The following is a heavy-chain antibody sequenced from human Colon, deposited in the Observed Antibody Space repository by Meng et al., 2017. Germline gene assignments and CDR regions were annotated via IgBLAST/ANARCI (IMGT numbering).Heavy chain of an antibody. CDR1: GFIFSTSA. D-gene: IGHD1-26*01. J-gene: IGHJ5*02. CDR3: ARDFRGSGNYGWFDP. CDR2: ISGSGGST. V-gene: IGHV3-23*01. Sequence: GGSLRLSCAASGFIFSTSAMTWVRQAPGKGLEWVSSISGSGGSTYYADSVRGRFTVSRDNSKDTLYLQMNSLRVEDTAVYSCARDFRGSGNYGWFDPWGQGTRVTVSS.